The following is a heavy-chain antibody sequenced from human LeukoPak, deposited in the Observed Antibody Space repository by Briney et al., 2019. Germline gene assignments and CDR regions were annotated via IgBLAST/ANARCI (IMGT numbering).Heavy chain of an antibody. CDR3: ARDGGEGFWSV. CDR1: GFTFSSYA. D-gene: IGHD3-3*01. J-gene: IGHJ4*02. V-gene: IGHV3-23*01. CDR2: ISGSGGST. Sequence: GGSLRLSCAASGFTFSSYAMSWVRQAPGEGLEWVSAISGSGGSTYYADSVKGRFTISRDNAKNSLYLQMNSLRAEDTAVYYCARDGGEGFWSVWGQGTLVTVSS.